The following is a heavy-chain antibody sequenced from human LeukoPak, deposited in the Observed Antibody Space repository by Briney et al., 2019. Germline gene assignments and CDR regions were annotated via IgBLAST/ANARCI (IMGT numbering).Heavy chain of an antibody. CDR2: IYHSGST. Sequence: SQTLSLTCTVSGGSISSGGYYWSWIRQPPGKGLEWIGYIYHSGSTYYNPSLKSRVTISVDRSKNQFSLKLSSVTAADTAVYYCARSVGRVVPAARGAFDIWGQGTMVTVSS. CDR1: GGSISSGGYY. V-gene: IGHV4-30-2*01. D-gene: IGHD2-2*01. CDR3: ARSVGRVVPAARGAFDI. J-gene: IGHJ3*02.